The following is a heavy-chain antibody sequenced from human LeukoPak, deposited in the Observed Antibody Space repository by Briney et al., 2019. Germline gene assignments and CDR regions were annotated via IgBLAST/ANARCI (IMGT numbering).Heavy chain of an antibody. CDR3: ARPGNGFYDSSACYLS. Sequence: PSETLSLTCNVSGGSISSTNSYWGWIRRPPGKGLEWIGSISYSGNTYYNSSLKSRVTISVDTSKNQFSLRLTSVTVADTAVYYCARPGNGFYDSSACYLSWGQGTLVTVSS. J-gene: IGHJ5*02. V-gene: IGHV4-39*01. CDR2: ISYSGNT. D-gene: IGHD3-22*01. CDR1: GGSISSTNSY.